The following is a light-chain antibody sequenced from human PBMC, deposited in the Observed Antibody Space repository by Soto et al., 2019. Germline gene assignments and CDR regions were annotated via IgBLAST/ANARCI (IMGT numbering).Light chain of an antibody. CDR3: QQYNGLIT. CDR2: DAS. Sequence: DIQMTQAPSTLSASVVDTGTITFRASQTISGWLAWYQQRPGKAPNLLIFDASPWESEVPSRFSGSGSGTEFTLTIRSLQPDDFATYYCQQYNGLITFGQGTRLEIK. J-gene: IGKJ5*01. CDR1: QTISGW. V-gene: IGKV1-5*01.